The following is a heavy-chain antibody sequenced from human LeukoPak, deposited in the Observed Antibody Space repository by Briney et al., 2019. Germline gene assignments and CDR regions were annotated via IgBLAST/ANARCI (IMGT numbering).Heavy chain of an antibody. CDR1: GGTFSSYA. V-gene: IGHV1-8*02. J-gene: IGHJ4*02. D-gene: IGHD6-25*01. Sequence: GASVKVSCKASGGTFSSYAISWVRQAPGQGLEWMGWMNPNSGNTGYAQKFQGRVTMTRNTSISTAYMELSSLRSEDTAVYYCARSRSSEYWGQGTLVTVSS. CDR2: MNPNSGNT. CDR3: ARSRSSEY.